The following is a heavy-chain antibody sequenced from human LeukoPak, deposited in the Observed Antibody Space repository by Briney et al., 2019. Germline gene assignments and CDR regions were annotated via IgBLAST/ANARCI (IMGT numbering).Heavy chain of an antibody. J-gene: IGHJ6*02. CDR1: GYTFTSYD. Sequence: GASVKVSCKASGYTFTSYDINWVRQATGQGLEWMGWMNPNSGNTGYAQKFQGRVTMTRNTSISTAYMELSSLRSEDTAVYYCARATGTTTGAYYYYGMDVWGQGTTVTVSS. V-gene: IGHV1-8*01. CDR3: ARATGTTTGAYYYYGMDV. D-gene: IGHD1-1*01. CDR2: MNPNSGNT.